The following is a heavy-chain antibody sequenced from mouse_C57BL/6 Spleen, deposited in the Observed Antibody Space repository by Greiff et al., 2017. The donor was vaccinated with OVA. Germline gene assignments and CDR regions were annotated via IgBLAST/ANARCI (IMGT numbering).Heavy chain of an antibody. CDR3: VRPYYDYDEAWFAY. D-gene: IGHD2-4*01. CDR1: GFSFNTYA. J-gene: IGHJ3*01. V-gene: IGHV10-1*01. Sequence: EVKLLESGGGLVQPKGSLKLSCAASGFSFNTYAMNWVRQAPGKGLEWVARIRSKSNNYATYYADSVKDRFTISRDDSESMLYLQMNNLKTEDTAMYYCVRPYYDYDEAWFAYWGQGTLVTVSA. CDR2: IRSKSNNYAT.